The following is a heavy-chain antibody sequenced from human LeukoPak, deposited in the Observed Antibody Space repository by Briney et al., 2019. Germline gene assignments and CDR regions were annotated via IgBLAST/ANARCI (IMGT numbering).Heavy chain of an antibody. V-gene: IGHV3-73*01. CDR3: TRLRADYYDSSGYAYYFDY. CDR2: IRSKANSYAT. Sequence: GGSLRLSCAASGFTFSGSAMHWVRQASGKGLEWVGRIRSKANSYATAYAASVKGRFTISRDDSKNTAYLQMSSLKTEDTAVYYCTRLRADYYDSSGYAYYFDYWGQGTLVTVSS. J-gene: IGHJ4*02. CDR1: GFTFSGSA. D-gene: IGHD3-22*01.